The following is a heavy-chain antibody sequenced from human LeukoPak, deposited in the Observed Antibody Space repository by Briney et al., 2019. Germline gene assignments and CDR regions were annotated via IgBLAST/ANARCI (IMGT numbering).Heavy chain of an antibody. J-gene: IGHJ4*02. V-gene: IGHV4-61*05. CDR1: GGSISSSSYY. CDR2: IYYSGST. D-gene: IGHD3-3*01. Sequence: PSETLSLTCTVSGGSISSSSYYWDWIRQPPGKGLEWIGYIYYSGSTNYNPSLKSRVTISVDTSKNQFSLKLSSVTAADTAVYYCARVTTIFGVVIKGVDYWGQGTLVTVSS. CDR3: ARVTTIFGVVIKGVDY.